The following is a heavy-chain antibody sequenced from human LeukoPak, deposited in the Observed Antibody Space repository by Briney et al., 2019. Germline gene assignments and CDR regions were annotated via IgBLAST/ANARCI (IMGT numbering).Heavy chain of an antibody. V-gene: IGHV3-49*04. Sequence: GGSLRLSCAASGFTFSSYSMNWVRQAPGKGLEWVGFIRSKAYGGTTEYAASVKGRFTISRDDSKSIAYLQMNSLNTEDTAVYYCTRKHDYGDYDESDFDYWGQGTLVTVSS. D-gene: IGHD4-17*01. CDR1: GFTFSSYS. CDR3: TRKHDYGDYDESDFDY. J-gene: IGHJ4*02. CDR2: IRSKAYGGTT.